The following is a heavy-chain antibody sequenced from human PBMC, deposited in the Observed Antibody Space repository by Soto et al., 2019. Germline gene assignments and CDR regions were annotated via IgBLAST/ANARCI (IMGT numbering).Heavy chain of an antibody. CDR2: IIPIFGTA. V-gene: IGHV1-69*13. J-gene: IGHJ6*02. D-gene: IGHD3-16*01. CDR3: ARAGVRGSDYYYYYGMDV. Sequence: SVKVSCKASGGTFSSYAISWVRQAPGQGLEWMGGIIPIFGTANYAQKFQGRVTITADESTSTAYMELSSLRSEDTAVYYCARAGVRGSDYYYYYGMDVWGQGTTVTVSS. CDR1: GGTFSSYA.